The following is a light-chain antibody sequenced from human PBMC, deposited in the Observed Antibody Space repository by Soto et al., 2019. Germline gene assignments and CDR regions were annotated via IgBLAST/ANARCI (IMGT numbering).Light chain of an antibody. CDR3: QQYDSFMT. J-gene: IGKJ1*01. CDR2: DAS. V-gene: IGKV1-5*01. Sequence: IQMTQSPSTLSASIGDRVTITCRASQAISIWVAWHQQKPGRAPKLLIYDASTLESGVPLRFSGNGSRTEFTLTTSSLQPDDFATYYCQQYDSFMTFGQGTKVEI. CDR1: QAISIW.